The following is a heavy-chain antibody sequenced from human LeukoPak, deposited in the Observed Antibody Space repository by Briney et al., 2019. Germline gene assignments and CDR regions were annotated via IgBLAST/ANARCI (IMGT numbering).Heavy chain of an antibody. CDR2: ISYDGSNK. D-gene: IGHD5-18*01. Sequence: GGSLRLSCAASGFTFSSYGMHWVRQAPGKGLEWVAVISYDGSNKYYADSVKGRFTISRDNSKNTLYLQMNSLRAEDTAVYYCARDQIQVTSSVPIYGMDVWGQGTTVTVSS. J-gene: IGHJ6*02. CDR3: ARDQIQVTSSVPIYGMDV. V-gene: IGHV3-30*03. CDR1: GFTFSSYG.